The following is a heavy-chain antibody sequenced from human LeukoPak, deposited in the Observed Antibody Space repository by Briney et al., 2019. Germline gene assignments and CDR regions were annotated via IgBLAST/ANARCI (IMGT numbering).Heavy chain of an antibody. CDR3: ARHGVQLWLASRGTFDY. V-gene: IGHV4-34*01. CDR1: GGSFSGYY. CDR2: INHSGST. Sequence: SETLSLTCAVYGGSFSGYYWSWIRQPPGKGLEWIGEINHSGSTNYNPSHKSRVTISVDTSKNQFSLKLSSVTAADTAVYYCARHGVQLWLASRGTFDYWGQGTLVTVSS. J-gene: IGHJ4*02. D-gene: IGHD5-18*01.